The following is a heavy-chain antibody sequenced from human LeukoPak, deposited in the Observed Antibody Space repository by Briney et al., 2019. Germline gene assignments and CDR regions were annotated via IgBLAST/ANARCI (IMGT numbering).Heavy chain of an antibody. J-gene: IGHJ4*02. D-gene: IGHD1-1*01. CDR3: ARVPPAQRAQIDY. Sequence: AGGSLRLSCAASGFTFSSYWMSWVRQAPGKGLEWVANIKQDESEKYYVDSVKGRFTISRDNAKNSLYLQMNSLRAEDTAVYYCARVPPAQRAQIDYWGQGTLVTVSS. CDR2: IKQDESEK. CDR1: GFTFSSYW. V-gene: IGHV3-7*01.